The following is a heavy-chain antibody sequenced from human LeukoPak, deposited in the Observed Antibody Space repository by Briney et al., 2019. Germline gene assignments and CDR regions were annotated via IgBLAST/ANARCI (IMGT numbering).Heavy chain of an antibody. V-gene: IGHV4-34*01. CDR1: GGSFSGYY. J-gene: IGHJ6*04. CDR3: ARRSGYDPLDV. CDR2: IYYSGST. Sequence: SETLSLTCAVYGGSFSGYYWSWIRQPPGKGLEWIGSIYYSGSTYYNPSLKSQVTISVDTSKNQFSLKVNSVTAADTAVYYCARRSGYDPLDVWGKGTTVTISS. D-gene: IGHD5-12*01.